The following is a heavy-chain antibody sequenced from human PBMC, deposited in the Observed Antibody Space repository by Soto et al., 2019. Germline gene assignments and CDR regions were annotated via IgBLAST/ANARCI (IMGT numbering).Heavy chain of an antibody. CDR2: ISGSGGST. V-gene: IGHV3-23*01. D-gene: IGHD4-17*01. CDR3: AKGATVTTVYYMDV. Sequence: GGSLRLSCAASGFTFSSYAMSWVRQAPGKGLEWVSAISGSGGSTYYADSVKGRFTISRDNSRNTLYLQMNSLRAADTAVYYCAKGATVTTVYYMDVWGKGTTVTVSS. CDR1: GFTFSSYA. J-gene: IGHJ6*03.